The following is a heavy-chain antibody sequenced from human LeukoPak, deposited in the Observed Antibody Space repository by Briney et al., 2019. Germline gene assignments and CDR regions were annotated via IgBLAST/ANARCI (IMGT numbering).Heavy chain of an antibody. Sequence: PGGSLRLSCVVSGFTFSAYSMNWFRQAQGKGLEWVSSISFNSDYIYYADSVKGRFTISRDDAKNSLYLQMNSLRAEDTAVYYCARYPLSSTWYFFDYWRQGTLVTVSS. D-gene: IGHD2-2*01. CDR1: GFTFSAYS. CDR2: ISFNSDYI. V-gene: IGHV3-21*01. CDR3: ARYPLSSTWYFFDY. J-gene: IGHJ4*02.